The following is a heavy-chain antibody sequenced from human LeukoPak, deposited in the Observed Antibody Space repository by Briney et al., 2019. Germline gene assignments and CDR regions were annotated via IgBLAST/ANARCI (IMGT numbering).Heavy chain of an antibody. V-gene: IGHV1-18*01. J-gene: IGHJ6*02. D-gene: IGHD6-13*01. CDR3: ASAAAAGSDYGMDV. CDR2: ISAYNGNT. Sequence: ASVKVSCKASGYTLTSYGISWVRQAPGQGLEWMGWISAYNGNTNYAQKLQGRVTMTTDTSTSTAYMELRSLRSDDTAVYYCASAAAAGSDYGMDVWGQGTTVTVSS. CDR1: GYTLTSYG.